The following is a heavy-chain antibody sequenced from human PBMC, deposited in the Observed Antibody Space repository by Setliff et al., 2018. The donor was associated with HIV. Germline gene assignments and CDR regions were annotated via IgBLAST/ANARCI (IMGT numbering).Heavy chain of an antibody. CDR3: ARDQPQDYDSLTGYYTGRYFDY. CDR2: IYHSGST. V-gene: IGHV4-4*02. D-gene: IGHD3-9*01. CDR1: GGSISSRNW. J-gene: IGHJ4*02. Sequence: SETLSLTCAVSGGSISSRNWWSWVRQPPGEGLEWIGEIYHSGSTNYNPSLKSRVTISVDKSKNQFSLKLISVTAADTAVYYCARDQPQDYDSLTGYYTGRYFDYWGRGTLVTVSS.